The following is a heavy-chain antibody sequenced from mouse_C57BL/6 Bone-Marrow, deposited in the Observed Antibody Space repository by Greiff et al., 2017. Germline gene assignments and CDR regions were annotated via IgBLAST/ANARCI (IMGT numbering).Heavy chain of an antibody. J-gene: IGHJ4*01. Sequence: VQLVESGAELARPGASVKLSCKASGYTFTSYGISWVKQRTGQGLEWIGEIYPRSGNTYYNEKFKGKATLTADKSSSTAYMELRSLTSEDSAVYVCARSYGSRYYAMDYWGQGTSVTVSS. CDR2: IYPRSGNT. D-gene: IGHD1-1*01. CDR1: GYTFTSYG. CDR3: ARSYGSRYYAMDY. V-gene: IGHV1-81*01.